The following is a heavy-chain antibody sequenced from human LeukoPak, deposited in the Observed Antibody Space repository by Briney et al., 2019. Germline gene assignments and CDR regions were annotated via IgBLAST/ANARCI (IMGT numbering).Heavy chain of an antibody. V-gene: IGHV4-39*07. CDR1: GGSISSSSYY. Sequence: PSETLSPTCTVSGGSISSSSYYWGWIRQPPGKGLEWIGSIYYSGSTYYNPSLKSRVTISVDTSKNQFSLKLSSVTAADTAVYYCASSSSWGNHFDYWGQGTLVTVSS. CDR2: IYYSGST. D-gene: IGHD6-13*01. CDR3: ASSSSWGNHFDY. J-gene: IGHJ4*02.